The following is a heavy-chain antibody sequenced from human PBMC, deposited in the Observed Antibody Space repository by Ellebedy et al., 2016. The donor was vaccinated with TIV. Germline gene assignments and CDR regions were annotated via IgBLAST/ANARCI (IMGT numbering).Heavy chain of an antibody. CDR2: IYYSGSA. CDR3: ARDPALPRGRFDT. J-gene: IGHJ5*02. Sequence: MPSETLSLTCTVSGGSISNSDYYWNWIRQPPGKGLDWIGSIYYSGSAYYNPSLKSRFTVSVDTSKNQFSLNLSSVTAADTAVYYCARDPALPRGRFDTWGQGTLVTVSS. CDR1: GGSISNSDYY. V-gene: IGHV4-39*07.